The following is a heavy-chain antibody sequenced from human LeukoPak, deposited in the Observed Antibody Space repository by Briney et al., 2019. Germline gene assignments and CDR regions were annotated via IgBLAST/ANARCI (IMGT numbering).Heavy chain of an antibody. CDR1: GFTFSSYA. J-gene: IGHJ6*03. V-gene: IGHV3-23*01. CDR3: AKAHSGGSGSYYNYYYYYMDV. Sequence: GGSLRLSCAASGFTFSSYAMSWVRQAPGKGLEWVSAISGSGGSIYYADSVKGRFTISRDNSKNTLYLQMNSLRAEDTAVYYCAKAHSGGSGSYYNYYYYYMDVWGKGTTVTVSS. CDR2: ISGSGGSI. D-gene: IGHD3-10*01.